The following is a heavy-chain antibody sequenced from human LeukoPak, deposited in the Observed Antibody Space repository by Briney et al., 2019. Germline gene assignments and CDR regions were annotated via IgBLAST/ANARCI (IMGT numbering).Heavy chain of an antibody. J-gene: IGHJ6*03. V-gene: IGHV4-59*01. CDR1: GGSISIYY. CDR3: ARGRIAARLYYYYYYMDV. Sequence: SETLSLTCTVSGGSISIYYWSWIRQPPGKGLEWIGYIYYSGSTNYNPSLKSRVTISVDTSKNQFSLKLSSVTAADTAVYYCARGRIAARLYYYYYYMDVWGKGTTVTVSS. CDR2: IYYSGST. D-gene: IGHD6-6*01.